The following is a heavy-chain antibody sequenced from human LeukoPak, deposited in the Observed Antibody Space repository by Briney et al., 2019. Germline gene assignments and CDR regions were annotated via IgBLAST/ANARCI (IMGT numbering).Heavy chain of an antibody. D-gene: IGHD2-2*02. CDR3: ARGSWEYCSSTSCYTPQD. J-gene: IGHJ4*02. Sequence: ASVKVSCKASGGTFSSYAISWVRQAPGQGLEWMGGIIPIFGTANYAQKFQGRVTITTDESTSTAYMELSSLRSEDTAVYYCARGSWEYCSSTSCYTPQDWGQGTLVTVSS. CDR1: GGTFSSYA. CDR2: IIPIFGTA. V-gene: IGHV1-69*05.